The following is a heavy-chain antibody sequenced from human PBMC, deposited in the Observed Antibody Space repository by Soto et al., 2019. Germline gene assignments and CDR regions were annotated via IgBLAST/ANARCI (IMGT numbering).Heavy chain of an antibody. CDR1: GFTFSSYA. V-gene: IGHV3-23*01. J-gene: IGHJ4*02. Sequence: EVQLLESGGGLVQPWGSLRLSCAASGFTFSSYAMSWVRQAPGKGLEWVSAISGSGGSTYYADSVKGRFTISRDNSKNTLYLQMNSLRAEDTAVYYCAKAQRRGVFYFDYWGQGTLVTVSS. CDR2: ISGSGGST. D-gene: IGHD2-8*01. CDR3: AKAQRRGVFYFDY.